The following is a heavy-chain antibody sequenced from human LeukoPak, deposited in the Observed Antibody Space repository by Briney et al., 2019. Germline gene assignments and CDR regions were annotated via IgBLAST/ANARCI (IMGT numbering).Heavy chain of an antibody. CDR3: VRDGGSYYYHGMDV. Sequence: GGSLRLSCVASGIAVARNDMNWVRQAPGKGLEWVSVIYTGGNTNHVASVKGRFTISRDSSKNTLYLQMNSLRAEDTAVYYCVRDGGSYYYHGMDVWGQGTTVTVSS. CDR2: IYTGGNT. J-gene: IGHJ6*02. V-gene: IGHV3-66*01. D-gene: IGHD1-26*01. CDR1: GIAVARND.